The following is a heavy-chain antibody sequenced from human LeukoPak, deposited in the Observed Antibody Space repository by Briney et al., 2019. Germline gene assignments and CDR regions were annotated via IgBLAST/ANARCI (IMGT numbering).Heavy chain of an antibody. Sequence: GGSLRLSCAASGFTFSSYTMNWVRQAPGKGLEWVSFISTSSSYIYYADSVKGRFTISRDNAKNSLFLQMNSLRAEDTAVYYCARGYSSSPGDYWGQGTLVTVSS. V-gene: IGHV3-21*01. CDR2: ISTSSSYI. J-gene: IGHJ4*02. D-gene: IGHD6-13*01. CDR1: GFTFSSYT. CDR3: ARGYSSSPGDY.